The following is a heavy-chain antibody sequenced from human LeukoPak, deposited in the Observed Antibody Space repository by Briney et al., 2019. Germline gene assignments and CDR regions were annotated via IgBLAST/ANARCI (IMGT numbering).Heavy chain of an antibody. Sequence: GESLKISCKGSGYSFTSYWIGWVRQMPGKGLEWMGIIYPGDSDTRYSPSFQGQVTISADKSISTAYLQWNSLKASDSAIYYCARHSTSHSSDAFDIWGQGTLVIVSS. J-gene: IGHJ3*02. D-gene: IGHD6-6*01. V-gene: IGHV5-51*01. CDR2: IYPGDSDT. CDR3: ARHSTSHSSDAFDI. CDR1: GYSFTSYW.